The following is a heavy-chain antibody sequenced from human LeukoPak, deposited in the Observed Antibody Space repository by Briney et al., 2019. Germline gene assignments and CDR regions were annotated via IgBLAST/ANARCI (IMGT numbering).Heavy chain of an antibody. CDR1: GFTFSSYA. D-gene: IGHD5-24*01. CDR2: ISGSGGST. CDR3: ATSTRRDGYLFDY. V-gene: IGHV3-23*01. Sequence: GGSLRLSCAASGFTFSSYAMSWVRQAPGKGLEWVSAISGSGGSTYYADSVKGRFTISRDNFKNTLYLQMNSLRAEDTAVYYCATSTRRDGYLFDYWGQGTLVTVSS. J-gene: IGHJ4*02.